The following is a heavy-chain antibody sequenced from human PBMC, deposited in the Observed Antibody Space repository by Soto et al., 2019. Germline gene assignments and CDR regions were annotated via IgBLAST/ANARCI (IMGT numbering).Heavy chain of an antibody. CDR2: INSTGST. CDR3: VIISGDYYYSYCMDV. J-gene: IGHJ6*02. Sequence: SETLSLTCAVYCGSISGYYWSWIRQPPGKGLEWIGGINSTGSTNYNPSLKSRVSMSVDTSKKQFSLKLSSVTAADTAVYYCVIISGDYYYSYCMDVWGQGTTVTVSS. V-gene: IGHV4-34*01. CDR1: CGSISGYY. D-gene: IGHD2-8*02.